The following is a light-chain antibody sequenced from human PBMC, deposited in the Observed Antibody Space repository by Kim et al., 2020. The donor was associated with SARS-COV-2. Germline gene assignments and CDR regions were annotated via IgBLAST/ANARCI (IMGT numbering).Light chain of an antibody. V-gene: IGKV1-5*03. CDR1: QSISSW. J-gene: IGKJ1*01. CDR2: KAS. CDR3: QQYDTYWT. Sequence: DIQMTQSPSTLSASVGDRVTITCRASQSISSWLAWYQQRPGKATKLLIYKASTLESGVRSRFSGSGSGTEFTLTITGLQPDDYATYYCQQYDTYWTFGQGTKVDIK.